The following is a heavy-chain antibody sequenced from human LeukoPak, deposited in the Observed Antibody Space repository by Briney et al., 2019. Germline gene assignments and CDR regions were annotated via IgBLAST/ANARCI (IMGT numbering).Heavy chain of an antibody. Sequence: ASVKVSCKASGYTFTGYYMHWVRQATGQGLEWMGWVNLKSGYTGYAQKFQGRVTITRDTSINTAYMELSSLRSEDTAVYYCARVDGSPDYWGQGTLVTVSS. D-gene: IGHD2-15*01. CDR3: ARVDGSPDY. V-gene: IGHV1-8*03. CDR2: VNLKSGYT. CDR1: GYTFTGYY. J-gene: IGHJ4*02.